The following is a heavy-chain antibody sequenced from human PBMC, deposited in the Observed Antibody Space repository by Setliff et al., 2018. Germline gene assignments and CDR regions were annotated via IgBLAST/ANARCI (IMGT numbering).Heavy chain of an antibody. D-gene: IGHD3-9*01. CDR3: AKEPAISLTEAIRRSYYDYALDV. J-gene: IGHJ6*02. V-gene: IGHV1-18*01. CDR2: ISGHSGKT. CDR1: GYTFTYFG. Sequence: ASVKVSCKASGYTFTYFGVSWLRLAPGQGLEWMGWISGHSGKTIIEPKFQGRVALTTDTGSDTAYMELRNLRSDDAAIHYCAKEPAISLTEAIRRSYYDYALDVWGQGTTVTV.